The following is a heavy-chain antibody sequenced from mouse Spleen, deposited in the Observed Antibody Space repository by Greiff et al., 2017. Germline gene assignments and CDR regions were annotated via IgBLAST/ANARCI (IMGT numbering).Heavy chain of an antibody. V-gene: IGHV1-81*01. Sequence: QVQLQQSGAELARPGASVKLSCKASGYTFTSYGISWVKQRTGQGLEWIGEIYPRSGNTYYNEKFKGKATLTADKSSSTAYMELRSLTSEDSAVYFCARESELPYYFDSWGQGTTLTVSP. J-gene: IGHJ2*01. CDR1: GYTFTSYG. CDR2: IYPRSGNT. CDR3: ARESELPYYFDS.